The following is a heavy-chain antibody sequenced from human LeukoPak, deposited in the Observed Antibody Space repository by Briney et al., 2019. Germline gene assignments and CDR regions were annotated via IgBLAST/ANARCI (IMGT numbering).Heavy chain of an antibody. V-gene: IGHV3-21*01. D-gene: IGHD3/OR15-3a*01. Sequence: GESLRLSCAASGFTFSSYSMNWVRQAPGKGLEWVSSISSSSSYIYYADSVKGRFTISRDNAKNSLYLQMISLRAEDTAVYYCARVAFGLYVMDVWGQGTTVTVSS. CDR2: ISSSSSYI. CDR1: GFTFSSYS. CDR3: ARVAFGLYVMDV. J-gene: IGHJ6*02.